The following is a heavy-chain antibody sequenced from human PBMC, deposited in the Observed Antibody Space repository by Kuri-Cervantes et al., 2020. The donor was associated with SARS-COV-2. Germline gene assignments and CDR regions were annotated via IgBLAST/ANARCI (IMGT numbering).Heavy chain of an antibody. CDR2: INHSGST. V-gene: IGHV4-34*01. D-gene: IGHD1-1*01. Sequence: SQTLSLTCAVYGGSFSGYYWSLIRQPPGKGLEWIGEINHSGSTNYNPSLKSRVTISVDTSKNQFSLKLSFVTAADTAVYYCARGTGDDYYYYYYMDVWGKGTTVTVSS. CDR3: ARGTGDDYYYYYYMDV. J-gene: IGHJ6*03. CDR1: GGSFSGYY.